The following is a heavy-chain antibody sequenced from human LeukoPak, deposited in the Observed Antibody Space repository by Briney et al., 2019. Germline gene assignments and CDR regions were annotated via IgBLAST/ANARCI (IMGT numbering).Heavy chain of an antibody. CDR2: IWYDGSNK. CDR1: GFTFSTYG. CDR3: ARGFDSGYDFGY. Sequence: PGGSLRLSCAASGFTFSTYGMHWVRQAPGKGLEWVAVIWYDGSNKYYIDSVRGRFTISRDNSRNTLYLQMNSLRAEDTAVYYFARGFDSGYDFGYWGQGTLVTVSS. D-gene: IGHD5-12*01. J-gene: IGHJ4*02. V-gene: IGHV3-33*01.